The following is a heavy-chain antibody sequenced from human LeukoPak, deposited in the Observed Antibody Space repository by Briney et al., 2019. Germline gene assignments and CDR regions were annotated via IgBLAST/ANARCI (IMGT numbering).Heavy chain of an antibody. D-gene: IGHD2-2*02. J-gene: IGHJ4*02. Sequence: PSETLSLTCTVSGGSISSYYWSWIRQPPGKGLEWIGYIYYSGSTNYNPSLKSRVTISVDTSKNQFSLKLSSVTAADTAVYYCARLDCSSTSCYKNFDYWGQGTLVTVSS. V-gene: IGHV4-59*01. CDR3: ARLDCSSTSCYKNFDY. CDR1: GGSISSYY. CDR2: IYYSGST.